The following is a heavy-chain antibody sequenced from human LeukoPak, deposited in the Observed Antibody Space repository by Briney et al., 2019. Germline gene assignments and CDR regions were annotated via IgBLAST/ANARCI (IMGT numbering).Heavy chain of an antibody. V-gene: IGHV4-59*08. CDR2: IYYSGST. CDR3: ARHAHSSGFDDGVDH. Sequence: SETLSLTCTVSGGSISSYYWSWIRQPPGKGLEWIGYIYYSGSTNYNPSLKSRVTISVDTSKNQFSLKLSSVTAADTAVYYCARHAHSSGFDDGVDHWGQGTLVTVSS. J-gene: IGHJ4*02. D-gene: IGHD6-19*01. CDR1: GGSISSYY.